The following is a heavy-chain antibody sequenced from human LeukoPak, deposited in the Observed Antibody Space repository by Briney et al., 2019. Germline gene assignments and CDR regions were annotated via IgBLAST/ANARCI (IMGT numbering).Heavy chain of an antibody. CDR2: IIPILGIA. CDR3: AMGGSADNFDY. D-gene: IGHD3-16*01. V-gene: IGHV1-69*04. Sequence: SVKVSCKASGGTFSSYAISWVRQAPGQGLEWMGRIIPILGIANYAQKFQGRVTITADKSTSTAYMELSSLRSEDTAVYYCAMGGSADNFDYWGQGTLVTVSS. CDR1: GGTFSSYA. J-gene: IGHJ4*02.